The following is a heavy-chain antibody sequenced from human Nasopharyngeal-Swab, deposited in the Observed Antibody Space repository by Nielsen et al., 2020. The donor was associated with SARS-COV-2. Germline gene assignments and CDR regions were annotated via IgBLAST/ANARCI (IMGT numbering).Heavy chain of an antibody. CDR1: GFTFTSYG. Sequence: GESLKISCAASGFTFTSYGMHWVRQAQGKGLEWVALIWYDGSNKYYADSVKGRFTISRDNSKQILYLQMDSLRAEDTAVYYCARDTYYYGSGLYYYGMDVWGQGTTVTVSS. CDR2: IWYDGSNK. J-gene: IGHJ6*02. V-gene: IGHV3-33*01. CDR3: ARDTYYYGSGLYYYGMDV. D-gene: IGHD3-10*01.